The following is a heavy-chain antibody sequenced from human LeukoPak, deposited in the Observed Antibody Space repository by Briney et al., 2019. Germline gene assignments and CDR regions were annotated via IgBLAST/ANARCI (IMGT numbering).Heavy chain of an antibody. V-gene: IGHV4-61*05. CDR3: ARGPPTVTTIPPFDY. CDR2: INHSGST. Sequence: SETLSLTCTVSGGSITNSNYYWSWIRQPPGKGLEWIGEINHSGSTNYNPSLKSRVTISVDTSKNQFSLKLSSVTAADTAVYYCARGPPTVTTIPPFDYWGQGTLVTVSS. CDR1: GGSITNSNYY. D-gene: IGHD4-17*01. J-gene: IGHJ4*02.